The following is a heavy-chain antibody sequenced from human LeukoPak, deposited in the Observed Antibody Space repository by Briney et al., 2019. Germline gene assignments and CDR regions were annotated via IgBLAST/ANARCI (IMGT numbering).Heavy chain of an antibody. D-gene: IGHD3-10*01. J-gene: IGHJ4*02. CDR2: INPNSGGT. V-gene: IGHV1-2*02. CDR3: ARDGWFGELWDFDY. CDR1: GYTFTGYY. Sequence: ASVKVSCKASGYTFTGYYMHWVRQAPGRGLEWMGWINPNSGGTNYAQKFQGRVTMTRDTSISTAYMELSRLRSDDTAVYYCARDGWFGELWDFDYWGQGTLVTVSS.